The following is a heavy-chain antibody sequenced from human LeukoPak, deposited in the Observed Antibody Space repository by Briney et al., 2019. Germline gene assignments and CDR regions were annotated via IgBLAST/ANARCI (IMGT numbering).Heavy chain of an antibody. D-gene: IGHD5-18*01. Sequence: PGGSLRLSCAASRFTFSDYYMSWIRQAPGKGLEWVSYISSSGSTIYYADSVKGRFTLSRDNAKNSLYLQMNSLRAEDTAVYYCARDWGYSYGPPDYWGQGTLVTVSS. CDR3: ARDWGYSYGPPDY. CDR2: ISSSGSTI. CDR1: RFTFSDYY. V-gene: IGHV3-11*04. J-gene: IGHJ4*02.